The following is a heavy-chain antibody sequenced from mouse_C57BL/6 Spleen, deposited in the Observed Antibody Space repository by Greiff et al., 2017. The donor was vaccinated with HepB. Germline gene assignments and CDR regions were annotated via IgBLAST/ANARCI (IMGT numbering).Heavy chain of an antibody. CDR2: INPSSGYT. Sequence: PGASVKMSCKASGYTFTSYTMHWVKQRPGQGLEWIGYINPSSGYTKYNQKFKDKATLTADKSSSTAYMQLSSLTSEDSAVYYCARLVHFDYWGQGTTLTVSS. CDR1: GYTFTSYT. J-gene: IGHJ2*01. CDR3: ARLVHFDY. D-gene: IGHD2-2*01. V-gene: IGHV1-4*01.